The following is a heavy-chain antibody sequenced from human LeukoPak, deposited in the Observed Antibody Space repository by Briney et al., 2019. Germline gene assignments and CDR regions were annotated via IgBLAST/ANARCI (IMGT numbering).Heavy chain of an antibody. D-gene: IGHD6-6*01. J-gene: IGHJ4*02. V-gene: IGHV3-9*03. CDR3: TKARTDSSSSYFDN. CDR1: GFTFDDYA. Sequence: GGSLRLSCAASGFTFDDYAMHWVRQPPGKGLEWVSGISWNSGSIGYADSVKGRFTISRDNAKNSLYLQMNSLRAEDMALYYCTKARTDSSSSYFDNWGQGTLVTVSS. CDR2: ISWNSGSI.